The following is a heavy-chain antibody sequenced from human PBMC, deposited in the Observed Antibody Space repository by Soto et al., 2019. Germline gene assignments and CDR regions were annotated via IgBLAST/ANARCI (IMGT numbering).Heavy chain of an antibody. CDR3: ARSKGAWVSDY. Sequence: QVQLVESGGGVVQPGRSLRLPCAASGFTFSSYGMHWVRQAPGKGLEWVAVISYDGSNKYYADSVKGRFTISRDNSKNTLYLQMNSLRAEDTAVYYCARSKGAWVSDYWGQGTLVTVSS. CDR2: ISYDGSNK. J-gene: IGHJ4*02. V-gene: IGHV3-30*03. D-gene: IGHD6-13*01. CDR1: GFTFSSYG.